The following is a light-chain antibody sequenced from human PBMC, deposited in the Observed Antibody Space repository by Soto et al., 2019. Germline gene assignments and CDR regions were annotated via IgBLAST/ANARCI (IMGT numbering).Light chain of an antibody. CDR3: CSYAGSYTWV. J-gene: IGLJ1*01. CDR1: SSDVGAYNF. CDR2: DVS. Sequence: QSVLTQPRSVSGSPGQSVTISCAGTSSDVGAYNFVSWYQQHPGKAPKLMIYDVSKRPSGVPDRFSGSKSGNTASLTISGLQAEDEADDYCCSYAGSYTWVFGTGTKLTVL. V-gene: IGLV2-11*01.